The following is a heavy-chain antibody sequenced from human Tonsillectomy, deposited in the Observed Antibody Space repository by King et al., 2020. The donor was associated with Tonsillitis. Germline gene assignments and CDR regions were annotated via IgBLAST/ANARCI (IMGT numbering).Heavy chain of an antibody. J-gene: IGHJ6*02. V-gene: IGHV3-7*01. CDR3: VRNRDYYHMDV. CDR1: GFTFSKYW. D-gene: IGHD3-10*01. CDR2: IMKDVSTK. Sequence: VQLVESGGGSVQPGGSLRLSCTASGFTFSKYWMTWVRQAPGKGLEWVANIMKDVSTKEYLDSVKGRFTIARDNAKNSLYVQMNSLRDEDTAVYYCVRNRDYYHMDVWGQGTTVIVS.